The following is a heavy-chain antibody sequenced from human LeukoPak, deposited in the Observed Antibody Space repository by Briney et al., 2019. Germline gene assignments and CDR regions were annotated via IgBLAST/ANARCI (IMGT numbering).Heavy chain of an antibody. CDR1: GYSISSGYY. V-gene: IGHV4-38-2*02. CDR2: IYHSGST. J-gene: IGHJ5*01. Sequence: KPSETLSLTCAVSGYSISSGYYWGWIRQPPGKGLEWIGSIYHSGSTYYNPSLKSRVTISVDTSKNQFSLKLSSVTAADTAVYYCAKELSPYSSSWFDYWGQGTLVTVSS. CDR3: AKELSPYSSSWFDY. D-gene: IGHD6-13*01.